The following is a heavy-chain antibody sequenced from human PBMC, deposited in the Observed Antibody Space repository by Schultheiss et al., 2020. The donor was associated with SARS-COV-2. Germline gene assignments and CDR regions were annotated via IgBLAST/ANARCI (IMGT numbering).Heavy chain of an antibody. CDR2: INHSGST. Sequence: SQTLSLTCTVSGGSISSYYWSWIRQPPGKGLEWIGEINHSGSTNYNPSLKSRVTISVDTSKNQFSLKLSSVTAADTAVYYCARASFGNTVTIDRWGQGTLVTVSS. CDR3: ARASFGNTVTIDR. D-gene: IGHD4-17*01. J-gene: IGHJ5*02. CDR1: GGSISSYY. V-gene: IGHV4-34*01.